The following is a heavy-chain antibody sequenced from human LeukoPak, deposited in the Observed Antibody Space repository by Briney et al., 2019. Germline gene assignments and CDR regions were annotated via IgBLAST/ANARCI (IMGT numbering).Heavy chain of an antibody. CDR3: TRDRGQWLVDY. J-gene: IGHJ4*02. Sequence: SETLSLTCTVSGGSISTSGYYWGWIRQPPGKGLEYFASIDSSGNTYYNPSLQSRVTISADTSKNQFSLKLSSVTAADTAVYYCTRDRGQWLVDYWGQGTLVTVSS. D-gene: IGHD6-19*01. CDR2: IDSSGNT. V-gene: IGHV4-39*07. CDR1: GGSISTSGYY.